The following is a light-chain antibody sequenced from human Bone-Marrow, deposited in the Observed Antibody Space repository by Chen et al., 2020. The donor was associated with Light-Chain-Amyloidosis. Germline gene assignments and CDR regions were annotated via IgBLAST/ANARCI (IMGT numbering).Light chain of an antibody. V-gene: IGLV3-25*03. CDR2: RDT. Sequence: SYELTQPPSVSVSPGQTARITCSGDDLPTRYAYWYQHKPVQAPVLVIHRDTERPSGISERFSGSSSGTTATLTISGVQAEDEADYHCQSADSSGTYEVIFGGGTKLTVL. J-gene: IGLJ2*01. CDR1: DLPTRY. CDR3: QSADSSGTYEVI.